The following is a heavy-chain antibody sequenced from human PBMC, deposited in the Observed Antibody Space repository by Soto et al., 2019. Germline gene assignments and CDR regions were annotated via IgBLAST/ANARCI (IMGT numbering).Heavy chain of an antibody. V-gene: IGHV1-18*01. CDR3: ARNSSWYFHSNYYYGMDV. Sequence: ASVKVSCKASGYTFTSYGISWVRQAPGQGLEWMGWISAYNGNTNYAQKLQGRVTMTTDTSTSTAYMELRSLRSDDTAVYYCARNSSWYFHSNYYYGMDVWGQGTTVTV. CDR1: GYTFTSYG. J-gene: IGHJ6*02. CDR2: ISAYNGNT. D-gene: IGHD6-13*01.